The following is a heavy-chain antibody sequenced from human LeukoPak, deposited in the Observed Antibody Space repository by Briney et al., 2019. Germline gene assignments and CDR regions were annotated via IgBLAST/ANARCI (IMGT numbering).Heavy chain of an antibody. Sequence: ASVKVSCKASGYTFTGYYMHWVRQAPGQGLEWMGWINPNSGGTNYAQKFQGRVTMTRDTSASTAYMELSSLRSEDTAVYYCARDSYIYGSGSYYNYWGQGTLVTVSS. CDR1: GYTFTGYY. CDR2: INPNSGGT. J-gene: IGHJ4*02. V-gene: IGHV1-2*02. D-gene: IGHD3-10*01. CDR3: ARDSYIYGSGSYYNY.